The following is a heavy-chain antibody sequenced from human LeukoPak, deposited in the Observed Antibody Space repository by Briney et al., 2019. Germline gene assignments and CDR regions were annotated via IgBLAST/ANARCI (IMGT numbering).Heavy chain of an antibody. CDR2: IYYSGKT. CDR1: GXSITSDH. J-gene: IGHJ3*02. V-gene: IGHV4-59*01. CDR3: ARKNDFEI. Sequence: KPSETLSLTCTVSGXSITSDHWNWIRQPPGKGLEWIGCIYYSGKTYYNPSLKSRVTISVDMSKNQFSLRLTSVTAADTAVYYCARKNDFEIWGQGTLVTVSS. D-gene: IGHD2/OR15-2a*01.